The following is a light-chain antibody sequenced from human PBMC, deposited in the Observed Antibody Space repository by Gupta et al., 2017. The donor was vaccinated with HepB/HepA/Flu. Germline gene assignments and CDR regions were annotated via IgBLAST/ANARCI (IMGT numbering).Light chain of an antibody. CDR2: KAS. V-gene: IGKV1-5*03. Sequence: DIQMTQSPSTLSASVGDRVTITCRASESISSWLAWYQQKPGKAPKLLIYKASSLESGVPSRFSGSGSGTEFTHTISSLQTDDSATYYCQQDNSYSCSFGQGTKLEIK. CDR1: ESISSW. CDR3: QQDNSYSCS. J-gene: IGKJ2*04.